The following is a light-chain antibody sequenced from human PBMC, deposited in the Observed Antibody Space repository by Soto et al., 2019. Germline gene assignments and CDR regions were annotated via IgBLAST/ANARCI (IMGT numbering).Light chain of an antibody. Sequence: EIVLTQSPGTLSLSPGEIATLSCRASQSVSSSYLAWYQQKPGQAPRLLIYLASSRATGIPDRFSGSGSGTDFPLTISRLEPEDFAVYYCQQYGSSPPWTFGQGTKVDIK. CDR1: QSVSSSY. V-gene: IGKV3-20*01. CDR3: QQYGSSPPWT. CDR2: LAS. J-gene: IGKJ1*01.